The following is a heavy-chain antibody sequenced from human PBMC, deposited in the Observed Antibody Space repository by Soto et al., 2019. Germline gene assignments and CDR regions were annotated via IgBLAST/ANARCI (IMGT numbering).Heavy chain of an antibody. CDR2: VFDSGNT. V-gene: IGHV4-59*01. Sequence: SETLSLTCTVSGGSIRDYYWSWIRQPPGKGLECIGYVFDSGNTNYNPSLKSRVTISVDTSKNQFSLELTSVTATDTAVYYCARGVPPDYWGQGTLVTVSS. CDR1: GGSIRDYY. J-gene: IGHJ4*02. CDR3: ARGVPPDY.